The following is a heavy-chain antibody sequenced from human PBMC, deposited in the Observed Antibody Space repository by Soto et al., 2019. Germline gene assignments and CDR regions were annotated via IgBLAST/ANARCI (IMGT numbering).Heavy chain of an antibody. V-gene: IGHV3-23*01. CDR2: IGGRGNSA. Sequence: GGSLSPCCASSGFIFTNYAMNWGRQAPGKGLEWVSVIGGRGNSAYYADSVQGRYTISRDNSKNTLSLQMSSLTADDTAIYYCVREGRGSFDFWGRGTMVTVSS. CDR1: GFIFTNYA. D-gene: IGHD5-12*01. J-gene: IGHJ3*01. CDR3: VREGRGSFDF.